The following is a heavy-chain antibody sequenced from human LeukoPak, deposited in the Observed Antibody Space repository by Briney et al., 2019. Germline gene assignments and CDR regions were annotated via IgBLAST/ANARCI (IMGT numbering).Heavy chain of an antibody. CDR3: ARVEYSSSGRGGILDY. CDR1: GGSISSGGYY. J-gene: IGHJ4*02. D-gene: IGHD6-6*01. Sequence: SETLSLTCTVSGGSISSGGYYWSWIRQHPGKGLEWIGYIYYSGSTYYNPSLKSRVTISVDTSKNQFSLKLSSVTAADTAVYYCARVEYSSSGRGGILDYWGQGTLVTVSS. CDR2: IYYSGST. V-gene: IGHV4-31*03.